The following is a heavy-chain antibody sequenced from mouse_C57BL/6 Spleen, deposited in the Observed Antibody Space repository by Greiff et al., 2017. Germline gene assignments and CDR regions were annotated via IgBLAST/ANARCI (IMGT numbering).Heavy chain of an antibody. V-gene: IGHV5-4*01. D-gene: IGHD2-4*01. J-gene: IGHJ4*01. CDR3: ARDPGGYDYDGVSAMDY. Sequence: EVKLVESGGGLVKPGGSLKLSCAASGFTFSSYAMSWVRQTPEKRLEWVATISDGGSYTYYPDNVKGRFTISRDNAKNNLYLQMSHLKSEDTAMYYCARDPGGYDYDGVSAMDYWGQGTSVTVSS. CDR1: GFTFSSYA. CDR2: ISDGGSYT.